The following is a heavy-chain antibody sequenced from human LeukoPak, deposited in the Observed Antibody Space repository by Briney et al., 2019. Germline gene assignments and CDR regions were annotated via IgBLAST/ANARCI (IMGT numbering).Heavy chain of an antibody. D-gene: IGHD6-19*01. CDR2: IIPIFGTA. CDR3: ARDQGAVAASEDY. V-gene: IGHV1-69*13. J-gene: IGHJ4*02. CDR1: GGTFSSYA. Sequence: ASVKVSCKASGGTFSSYAISWVRQAPGQGLEWMGVIIPIFGTANYAQKFQGRVTITADESTSTAYMELSSLRSEDTAVYYCARDQGAVAASEDYWGQGTLVTVSS.